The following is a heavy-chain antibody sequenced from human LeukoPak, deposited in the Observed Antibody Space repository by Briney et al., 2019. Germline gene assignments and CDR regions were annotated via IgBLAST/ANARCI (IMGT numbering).Heavy chain of an antibody. CDR1: GFTVSSNY. Sequence: GGSLRLSCAASGFTVSSNYMSWVRQAPGKGLEWVSVIYSGGSTYYADSVKGRFTISRDNSKNTLYLQMNSLRAEDTAVYYCARVTTVTTVGYWGQETLVTVSS. CDR3: ARVTTVTTVGY. J-gene: IGHJ4*02. D-gene: IGHD4-11*01. V-gene: IGHV3-66*02. CDR2: IYSGGST.